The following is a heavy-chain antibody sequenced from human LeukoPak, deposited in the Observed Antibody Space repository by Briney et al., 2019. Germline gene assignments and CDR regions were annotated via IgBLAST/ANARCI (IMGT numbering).Heavy chain of an antibody. CDR1: GFTFSSYS. Sequence: PGGSLRLSCAASGFTFSSYSMNWVRQAPGKGLEWVSSISSSSSYIYYADSVKGRFTISRDNAKNSLYLQVNSLRAEDTAVYYCARDLSNYDSSVIGVGYWGQGTLVTVSS. D-gene: IGHD3-22*01. CDR2: ISSSSSYI. CDR3: ARDLSNYDSSVIGVGY. V-gene: IGHV3-21*01. J-gene: IGHJ4*02.